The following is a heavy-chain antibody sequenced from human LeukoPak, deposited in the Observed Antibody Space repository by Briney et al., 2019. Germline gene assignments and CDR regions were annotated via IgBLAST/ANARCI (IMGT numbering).Heavy chain of an antibody. V-gene: IGHV3-74*01. CDR1: GFTFSSYW. D-gene: IGHD2-2*01. Sequence: GGSPRLSCAASGFTFSSYWMHWVRQAPGKGLVWVSRINSDGSSTSYADSVKGRFTISRDNAKNTLYLQMNSLRAEDTAVYYCARLMCSSTSCSSYYYGMDVWGQGTTVTVSS. CDR3: ARLMCSSTSCSSYYYGMDV. CDR2: INSDGSST. J-gene: IGHJ6*02.